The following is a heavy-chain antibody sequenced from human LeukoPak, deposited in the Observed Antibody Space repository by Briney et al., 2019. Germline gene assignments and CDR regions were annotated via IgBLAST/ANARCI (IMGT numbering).Heavy chain of an antibody. CDR3: ARRATNSSGSYYFDY. CDR1: GGSISSYF. J-gene: IGHJ4*02. Sequence: PSETLSLTCTVSGGSISSYFWSWIRQPPGKGLEWIGEINHSGSTNYNPSLKSRVTISVDTSKNQFSLKLSSVTAADTAVYYCARRATNSSGSYYFDYWGQGTLVTVSS. D-gene: IGHD3-22*01. V-gene: IGHV4-34*01. CDR2: INHSGST.